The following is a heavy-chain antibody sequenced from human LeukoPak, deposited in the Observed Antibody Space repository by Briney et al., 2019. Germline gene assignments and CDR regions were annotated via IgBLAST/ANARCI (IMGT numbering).Heavy chain of an antibody. Sequence: SETLSLTCTVSGGSISSYYWSWIRQPPGKGLEWIGYINYSGSTNYNPSLKSRVTISVDTSKNQFSLKLSSVTAADTAVYYCAGHIGARGTTGTHSPFDYWGQGTLVTVSS. D-gene: IGHD1-1*01. CDR2: INYSGST. CDR3: AGHIGARGTTGTHSPFDY. CDR1: GGSISSYY. J-gene: IGHJ4*02. V-gene: IGHV4-59*08.